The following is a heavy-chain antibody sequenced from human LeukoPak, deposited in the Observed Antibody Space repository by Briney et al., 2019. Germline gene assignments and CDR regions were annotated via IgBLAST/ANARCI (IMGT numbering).Heavy chain of an antibody. J-gene: IGHJ4*02. CDR3: ARRHYDVLTGHSAHFDY. D-gene: IGHD3-9*01. CDR2: IYYSGSA. V-gene: IGHV4-59*08. CDR1: GSSISSYY. Sequence: PSETLSLTCTVSGSSISSYYWSWIRQSPGKGLEWIGYIYYSGSANYNPSLKSRVTISVDTSKNQFSLKLSSVTAADTAVYYCARRHYDVLTGHSAHFDYWGQGTLVTVSP.